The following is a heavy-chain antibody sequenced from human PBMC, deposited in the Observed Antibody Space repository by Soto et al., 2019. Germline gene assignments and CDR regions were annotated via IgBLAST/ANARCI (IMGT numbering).Heavy chain of an antibody. J-gene: IGHJ6*02. CDR2: IYYSGST. Sequence: PSETLFLTCTVSGGSISSSSYYWGWIRQPPGKGLEWIGSIYYSGSTYYNPSLKSRVTISVDTSKNQFSLKLSSVTAADTAVYYCARHWAPSFELDYYGMDVWGQGATVT. D-gene: IGHD3-10*01. CDR3: ARHWAPSFELDYYGMDV. V-gene: IGHV4-39*01. CDR1: GGSISSSSYY.